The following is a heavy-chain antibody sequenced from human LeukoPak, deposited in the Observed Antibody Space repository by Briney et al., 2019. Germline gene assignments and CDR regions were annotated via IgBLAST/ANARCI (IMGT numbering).Heavy chain of an antibody. CDR1: GYTFTSCY. Sequence: ASVKVSCKASGYTFTSCYMHWVRQAPGQGLEWMGIINPSGGSTSYAQKFQGRVTMTRDTSTSTVYMELSSLRSEDTAVYYCAREGLAYCGGDCYSIPAYYGMDVWGQGTTVTVPS. J-gene: IGHJ6*02. D-gene: IGHD2-21*02. CDR3: AREGLAYCGGDCYSIPAYYGMDV. CDR2: INPSGGST. V-gene: IGHV1-46*01.